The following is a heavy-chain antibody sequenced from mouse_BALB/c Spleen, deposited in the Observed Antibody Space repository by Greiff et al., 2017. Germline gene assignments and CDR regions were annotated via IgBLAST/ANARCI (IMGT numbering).Heavy chain of an antibody. CDR3: ARRGDYDGDWYFDV. CDR2: INPYNDGT. D-gene: IGHD2-4*01. J-gene: IGHJ1*01. V-gene: IGHV1-14*01. Sequence: EVQLQQSGPELVKPGASVKMSCKASGYTFTSYVMHWVKQKPGQGLEWIGYINPYNDGTKYNEKFKGKATLTSDKSSSTAYMELSSLTSEDSAVYYCARRGDYDGDWYFDVWGAGTTVTVSS. CDR1: GYTFTSYV.